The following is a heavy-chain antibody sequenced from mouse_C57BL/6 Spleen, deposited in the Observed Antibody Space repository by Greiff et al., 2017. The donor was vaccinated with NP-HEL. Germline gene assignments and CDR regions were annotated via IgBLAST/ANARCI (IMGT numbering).Heavy chain of an antibody. CDR3: TTDGYTGIMDY. V-gene: IGHV1-15*01. Sequence: QVQLQQSGAELVRPGASVTLSCKASGYTFTDYEMHWVKQTPAHGLEWIGAIDPETGGTAYNQKFKGKAILTADKSSSTAYMELRSLTSEDSAVYYCTTDGYTGIMDYWGQGTSVTVSS. CDR2: IDPETGGT. J-gene: IGHJ4*01. D-gene: IGHD2-3*01. CDR1: GYTFTDYE.